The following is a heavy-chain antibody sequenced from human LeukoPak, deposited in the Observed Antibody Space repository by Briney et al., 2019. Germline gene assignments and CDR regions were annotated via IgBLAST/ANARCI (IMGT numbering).Heavy chain of an antibody. D-gene: IGHD5-12*01. V-gene: IGHV3-30*14. Sequence: GGSLRLSCAASGFTFSSYAMHWVRQAPGKGLEWVAVISYDGSNKYYADSVKGRFTISRDNSKNTLYLQMNSLRAEDTAVYYCAKESGRYSGYDYAFDIWGQGTMVTVSS. CDR2: ISYDGSNK. J-gene: IGHJ3*02. CDR1: GFTFSSYA. CDR3: AKESGRYSGYDYAFDI.